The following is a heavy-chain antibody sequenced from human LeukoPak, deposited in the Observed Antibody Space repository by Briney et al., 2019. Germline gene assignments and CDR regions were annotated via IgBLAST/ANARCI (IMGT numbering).Heavy chain of an antibody. CDR1: GYTFTSYD. CDR2: MNPNSGNT. D-gene: IGHD1-26*01. J-gene: IGHJ5*02. Sequence: GASVKVSCKASGYTFTSYDINWVRQATGQGLEWMGWMNPNSGNTGYAQKFQGRVTMTRNTSISTAYMELGSLRSEDTAVYYCAREWELLIWFDPWGQGTLVTVSS. V-gene: IGHV1-8*01. CDR3: AREWELLIWFDP.